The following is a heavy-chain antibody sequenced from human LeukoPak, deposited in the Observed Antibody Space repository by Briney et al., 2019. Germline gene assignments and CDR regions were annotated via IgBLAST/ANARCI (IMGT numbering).Heavy chain of an antibody. V-gene: IGHV3-7*01. CDR1: EFTFSSYW. CDR2: IKQDGSEK. J-gene: IGHJ4*02. CDR3: TREQDREAAATIVGDY. Sequence: GGSLRLSCAASEFTFSSYWMSWVRQAPGKGLEWVANIKQDGSEKYYVDSVKGRFTISRDNAKNSLYLQMSSLRAEDTAVYYCTREQDREAAATIVGDYWGQGTLVTVSS. D-gene: IGHD3-22*01.